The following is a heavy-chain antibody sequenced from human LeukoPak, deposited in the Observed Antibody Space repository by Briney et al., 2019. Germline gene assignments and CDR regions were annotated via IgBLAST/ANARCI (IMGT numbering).Heavy chain of an antibody. CDR3: ARDDYGGTAY. J-gene: IGHJ4*02. CDR1: GFTFSNYW. Sequence: PGGSLRLPCAASGFTFSNYWMSWVRQAPGKGLEWVANIKQDGSEKYYVDSVRGRLTISRDNAKNLLYLQMNSLRADDTAVYYCARDDYGGTAYWGQGTLVTVSS. CDR2: IKQDGSEK. D-gene: IGHD4/OR15-4a*01. V-gene: IGHV3-7*01.